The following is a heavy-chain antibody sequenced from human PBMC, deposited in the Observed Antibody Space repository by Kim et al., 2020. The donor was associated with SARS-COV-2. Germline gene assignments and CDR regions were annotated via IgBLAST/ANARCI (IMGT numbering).Heavy chain of an antibody. Sequence: PVKGRFPISIDNSKNTLYLQMNSLRAEDTAVYYCAREAGTGYYYYYMDVWGKGTTVTVSS. D-gene: IGHD1-7*01. CDR3: AREAGTGYYYYYMDV. V-gene: IGHV3-66*01. J-gene: IGHJ6*03.